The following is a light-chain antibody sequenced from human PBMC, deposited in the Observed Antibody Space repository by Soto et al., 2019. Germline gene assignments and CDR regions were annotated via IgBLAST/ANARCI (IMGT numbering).Light chain of an antibody. Sequence: EIVMTQSPATLSVSPGDRATLSCRASQSIGSNLAWYQQQPGQAPRLLIYGVSTRATGIPARFSGSGSGTEFTLSINSLQSEDFAVYYCQQYNNWPITFGQGTRLEI. V-gene: IGKV3-15*01. CDR2: GVS. CDR3: QQYNNWPIT. CDR1: QSIGSN. J-gene: IGKJ5*01.